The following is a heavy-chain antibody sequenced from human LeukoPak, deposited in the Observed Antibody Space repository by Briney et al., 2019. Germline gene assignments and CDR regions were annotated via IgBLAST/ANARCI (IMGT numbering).Heavy chain of an antibody. D-gene: IGHD6-6*01. V-gene: IGHV1-8*02. Sequence: ASVKVSCKASGYTFNRYGVTWVRQATGQGLEWMGWMNPNSGNTGYAQKFQGRVTMTRNTSISTAYMELSSLRSEDTAVYYCARRTAYSSCNYWGQGTLVTVSS. CDR1: GYTFNRYG. CDR3: ARRTAYSSCNY. CDR2: MNPNSGNT. J-gene: IGHJ4*02.